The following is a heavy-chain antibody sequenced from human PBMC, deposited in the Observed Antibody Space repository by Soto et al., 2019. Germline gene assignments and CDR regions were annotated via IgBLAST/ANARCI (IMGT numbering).Heavy chain of an antibody. CDR1: GFTFNNYG. CDR2: IWNDGNGY. J-gene: IGHJ6*02. V-gene: IGHV3-33*01. D-gene: IGHD6-13*01. Sequence: QVQLVESGGGVVQPGRSLRLSCAASGFTFNNYGMHWVRQAPGKGLEWVAVIWNDGNGYYYANSVKGRFTISRDNSKNKLYLQMSSLKAEDKAVYYCARRQISPPTRGAASARGGMDVWGQGTTVTVSS. CDR3: ARRQISPPTRGAASARGGMDV.